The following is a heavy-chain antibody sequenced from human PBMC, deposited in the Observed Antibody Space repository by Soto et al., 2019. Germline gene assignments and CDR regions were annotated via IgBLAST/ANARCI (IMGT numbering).Heavy chain of an antibody. CDR1: GGSFNNYV. D-gene: IGHD4-17*01. J-gene: IGHJ3*02. Sequence: QVQLVQSGAEVRKPGSSVQVSCAASGGSFNNYVISWLRQAPGQGLEWMGGIIPNYEAANYAQKFRGRLTITADKATNTAYMELNSLRPEDTATYYCARYWNAGTLYGAFDIWGQGTTVIVS. V-gene: IGHV1-69*06. CDR2: IIPNYEAA. CDR3: ARYWNAGTLYGAFDI.